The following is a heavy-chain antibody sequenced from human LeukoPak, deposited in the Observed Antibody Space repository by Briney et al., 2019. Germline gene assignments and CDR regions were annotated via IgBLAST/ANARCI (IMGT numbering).Heavy chain of an antibody. J-gene: IGHJ4*02. Sequence: GGSLRLSCAASGFTFSSYGMHWVRQAPGKGLEWVAFIRYDGSNKYYADSVKGRFTISRDNSKNTLYLQMNSLRAEDTAVYYCAEDLVGATSIDYWGQGTLVTVSS. CDR3: AEDLVGATSIDY. V-gene: IGHV3-30*02. D-gene: IGHD1-26*01. CDR2: IRYDGSNK. CDR1: GFTFSSYG.